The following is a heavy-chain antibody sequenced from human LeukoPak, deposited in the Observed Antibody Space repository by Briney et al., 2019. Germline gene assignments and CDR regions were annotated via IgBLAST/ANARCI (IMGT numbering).Heavy chain of an antibody. J-gene: IGHJ6*03. D-gene: IGHD5-12*01. V-gene: IGHV3-48*01. Sequence: PGGSLRLSCAAPGFTFSSFSMNWVRQAPGKGLEWVSYISSGSGTIYYADSVKGRFTNSRDNAKNSLFLQMNSLRAEDTAVYFCARGLKWPTSYYHMDLWGKGTTVTVFS. CDR3: ARGLKWPTSYYHMDL. CDR2: ISSGSGTI. CDR1: GFTFSSFS.